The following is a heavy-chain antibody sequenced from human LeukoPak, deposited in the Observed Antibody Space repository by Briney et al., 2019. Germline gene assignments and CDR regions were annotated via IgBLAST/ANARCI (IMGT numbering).Heavy chain of an antibody. CDR3: ARDGVGWYQLLIYYYGMDV. CDR2: ISYDGSNK. CDR1: GFTFSSYA. J-gene: IGHJ6*02. D-gene: IGHD2-2*01. V-gene: IGHV3-30-3*01. Sequence: PGGSLRLSCAASGFTFSSYAMHWVRQAPGKGLEWVAVISYDGSNKYYADSVKGRFTISRDNSKNTLYLQMNGLRAEDTAVYYCARDGVGWYQLLIYYYGMDVWGQGTTVTVSS.